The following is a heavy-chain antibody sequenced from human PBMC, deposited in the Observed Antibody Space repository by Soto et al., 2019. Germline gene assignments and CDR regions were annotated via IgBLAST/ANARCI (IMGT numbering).Heavy chain of an antibody. CDR3: ARATTRRAFDL. D-gene: IGHD2-2*01. Sequence: GSLRLSCTASGFTFSNFWLHWVRQVPGKGLVWVARINADGRNTNHADSVKGRFTVSRDNAKNTLYLQMNSLTVEDTVFYFCARATTRRAFDLWGHGTMVTVSS. V-gene: IGHV3-74*01. CDR1: GFTFSNFW. J-gene: IGHJ3*01. CDR2: INADGRNT.